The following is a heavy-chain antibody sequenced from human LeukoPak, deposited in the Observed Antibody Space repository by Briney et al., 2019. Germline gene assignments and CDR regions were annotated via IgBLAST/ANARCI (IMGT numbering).Heavy chain of an antibody. J-gene: IGHJ4*02. CDR2: IYHSGST. CDR1: GGSISSYY. CDR3: ARGGTGVDY. V-gene: IGHV4-59*01. Sequence: ASETLSLTCTVSGGSISSYYWSWIRQPPGKGLEWIGYIYHSGSTNYNPSLKSRVTISVDTSKNQFSLKLSSVTAADTAVYYCARGGTGVDYWGQGTLVTVSS.